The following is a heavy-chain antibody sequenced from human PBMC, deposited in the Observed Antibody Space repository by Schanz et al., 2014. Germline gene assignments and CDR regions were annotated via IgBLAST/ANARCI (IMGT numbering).Heavy chain of an antibody. CDR2: IWYDENKK. CDR3: ARANYRRKINFDY. Sequence: QVQLVESGGGVVHLGGSLGLSFEASGFTFGSLGLNGFRQAPGKGLEWVAVIWYDENKKYYADSVKGRFTKSRDNSKNPLYLQMNSLRAEDTAVYYCARANYRRKINFDYWGRGTLVTVSS. J-gene: IGHJ4*02. D-gene: IGHD3-10*01. CDR1: GFTFGSLG. V-gene: IGHV3-33*01.